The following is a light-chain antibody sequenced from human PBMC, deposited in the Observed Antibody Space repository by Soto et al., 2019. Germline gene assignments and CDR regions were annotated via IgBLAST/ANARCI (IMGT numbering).Light chain of an antibody. CDR3: ATWDSSLNVVV. J-gene: IGLJ2*01. CDR1: SSDVGAYAL. V-gene: IGLV1-51*01. Sequence: QSALTQPASVSGSPGQSITISCTGTSSDVGAYALVSWYQHHPGNVPKLLIYDNNKRPSGIPDRFSGSKSGTSASLGITGLQTGDEADYYCATWDSSLNVVVFGGGTKLTVL. CDR2: DNN.